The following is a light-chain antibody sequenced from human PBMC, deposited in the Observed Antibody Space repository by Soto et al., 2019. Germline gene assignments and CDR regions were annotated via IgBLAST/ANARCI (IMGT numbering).Light chain of an antibody. J-gene: IGKJ1*01. V-gene: IGKV1-5*03. CDR3: QQYNSYSAA. CDR1: QTISSW. Sequence: DIQMTQSPSTLSGSVGDRVTITCRASQTISSWLAWYQQKPGKAPKLLIYKASTLKSGVPSRFSGSGSGTEFTLTISSLQPDDFETYYCQQYNSYSAALGQGTKVDIK. CDR2: KAS.